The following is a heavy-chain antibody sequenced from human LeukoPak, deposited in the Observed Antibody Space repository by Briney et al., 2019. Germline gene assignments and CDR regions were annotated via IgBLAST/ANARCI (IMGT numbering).Heavy chain of an antibody. D-gene: IGHD6-13*01. CDR1: GYMFVSRG. V-gene: IGHV1-18*01. J-gene: IGHJ4*02. Sequence: GASVKVSCKASGYMFVSRGFTWVRQAPGQGLEWMGWIGVRTDQTQFAQQFRDRFTMTANTSTTTAFMELKSLRPDDTAVYYCVRDNSGLAGVSLDLWGQGTQVIVSS. CDR3: VRDNSGLAGVSLDL. CDR2: IGVRTDQT.